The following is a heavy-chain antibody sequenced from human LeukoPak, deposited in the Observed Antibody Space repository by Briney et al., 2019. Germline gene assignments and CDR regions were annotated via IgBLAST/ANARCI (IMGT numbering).Heavy chain of an antibody. CDR3: ARALQEVILEWLFLDAFDI. J-gene: IGHJ3*02. Sequence: GASVKVSCKASGGTFSSYAISWVRQAPGQGLEWMGGIIPIFGTANYAQKFQGRVTITADESTSTAYMELSSLRSEDTAVYYCARALQEVILEWLFLDAFDIWGRGTMVTVSS. D-gene: IGHD3-3*01. V-gene: IGHV1-69*13. CDR1: GGTFSSYA. CDR2: IIPIFGTA.